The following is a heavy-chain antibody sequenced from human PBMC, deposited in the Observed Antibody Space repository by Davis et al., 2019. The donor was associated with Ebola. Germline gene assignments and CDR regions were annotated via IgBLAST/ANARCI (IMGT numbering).Heavy chain of an antibody. V-gene: IGHV4-61*08. CDR1: GGSVSNNGYY. Sequence: SQTLSLTCSVSGGSVSNNGYYWSWIRQPPGKGLEWIGYIHSTGNTNYNPSFKSRVSISVDTSKNQFSLKLSSVTAADTAVYYCARVDYDFWSGCVDYWGQGTLVTVSS. CDR3: ARVDYDFWSGCVDY. CDR2: IHSTGNT. D-gene: IGHD3-3*01. J-gene: IGHJ4*02.